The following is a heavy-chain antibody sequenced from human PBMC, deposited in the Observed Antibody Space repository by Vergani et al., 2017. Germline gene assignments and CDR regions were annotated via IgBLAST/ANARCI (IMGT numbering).Heavy chain of an antibody. CDR1: GYTFTSYG. V-gene: IGHV1-18*01. Sequence: QVQLVQSGAEVKKPGASVKVSCKASGYTFTSYGISWVRQAPGQGLEWMGWISAYNGNTNYAQNLQGRVTMTTDTSKSTAYMELRSLRSDDTAVYYCARERWNGLGYYYGMDVWGQGTTVTVSS. CDR2: ISAYNGNT. J-gene: IGHJ6*02. CDR3: ARERWNGLGYYYGMDV. D-gene: IGHD1-1*01.